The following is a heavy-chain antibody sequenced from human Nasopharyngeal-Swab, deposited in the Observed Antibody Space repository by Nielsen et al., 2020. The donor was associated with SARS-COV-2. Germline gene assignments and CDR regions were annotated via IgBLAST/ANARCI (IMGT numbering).Heavy chain of an antibody. CDR1: GFILKNYA. CDR2: ISGADDST. V-gene: IGHV3-23*01. CDR3: AKDRDSGDDSGEYYHYYGMDV. Sequence: GGSLRLSCSASGFILKNYAMNWVRQAPGRGLEWVSAISGADDSTKYADSVKGRFTISRDNSKNTLDLQMNSLRAEDTAMYYCAKDRDSGDDSGEYYHYYGMDVWGQGTSVTVS. J-gene: IGHJ6*02. D-gene: IGHD5-12*01.